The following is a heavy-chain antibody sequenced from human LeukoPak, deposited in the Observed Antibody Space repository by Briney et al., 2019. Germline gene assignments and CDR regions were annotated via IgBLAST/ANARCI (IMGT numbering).Heavy chain of an antibody. CDR1: GFTFSSYS. D-gene: IGHD1-26*01. J-gene: IGHJ4*02. CDR2: ISSSSSYI. Sequence: GGSLRLSCAASGFTFSSYSMNWVRQAPGKGLEWVSSISSSSSYIYYADSVKGRFTISRDNAKNSLYLQMNSLRAEDTAVYYCARDQWGGVSGSSSDYWGQGTLVTVSS. V-gene: IGHV3-21*01. CDR3: ARDQWGGVSGSSSDY.